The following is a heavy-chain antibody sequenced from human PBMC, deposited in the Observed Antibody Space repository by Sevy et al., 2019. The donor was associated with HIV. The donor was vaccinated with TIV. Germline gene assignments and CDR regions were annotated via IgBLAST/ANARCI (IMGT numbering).Heavy chain of an antibody. CDR2: INSRSSTI. CDR3: ARGPSFLVVSDAPVDY. V-gene: IGHV3-48*01. CDR1: GFTFSTNS. J-gene: IGHJ4*02. Sequence: GGSLRLSCVASGFTFSTNSMNWVRQAPGKGLEWVSYINSRSSTIHYADSVKGRFTIFRDNAQNSLYLQMNSLRGEDTAVYYCARGPSFLVVSDAPVDYWGQGTLATVSS. D-gene: IGHD2-8*02.